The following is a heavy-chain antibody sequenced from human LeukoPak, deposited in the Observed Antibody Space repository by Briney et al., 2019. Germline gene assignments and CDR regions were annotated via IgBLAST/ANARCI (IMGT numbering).Heavy chain of an antibody. CDR1: GFTFSSYS. D-gene: IGHD3-16*01. J-gene: IGHJ1*01. V-gene: IGHV3-21*01. Sequence: GGSLRLSCAASGFTFSSYSMNWVRQAPGKGLEWVSSISSSSSYIYYADSVKGRFTISRDNAKNTLYLQMNSLRAEDTAMYYCTTGGGVYDYVSLHWGQGTLVTVSS. CDR2: ISSSSSYI. CDR3: TTGGGVYDYVSLH.